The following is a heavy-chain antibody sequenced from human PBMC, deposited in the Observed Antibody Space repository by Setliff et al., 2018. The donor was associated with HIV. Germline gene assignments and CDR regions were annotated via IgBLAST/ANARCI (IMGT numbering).Heavy chain of an antibody. D-gene: IGHD3-10*01. CDR2: IYSSGST. V-gene: IGHV4-4*09. J-gene: IGHJ4*02. CDR1: GGSISSYY. CDR3: ARAYFGSGIYY. Sequence: SETLSLTCTVSGGSISSYYWSWIRQPPGKGLEWLGHIYSSGSTNYNPSLKSRVTISVDTSKNQFSLELYSVTAVDTAVYYCARAYFGSGIYYWGQGTLVTVSS.